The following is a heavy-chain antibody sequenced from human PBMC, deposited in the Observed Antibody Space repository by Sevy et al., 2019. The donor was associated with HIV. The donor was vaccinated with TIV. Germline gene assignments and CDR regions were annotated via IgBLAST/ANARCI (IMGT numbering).Heavy chain of an antibody. CDR2: IYHRGYN. D-gene: IGHD3-16*01. CDR3: ARGGEKPRGFEP. J-gene: IGHJ5*02. Sequence: SETLSLTCAVSGGSIRSVYWWHWVRQPPGKGLEWIGEIYHRGYNNYNPSLKSRVTISVDNFKKQLSLNLYSVNAADTAVYYCARGGEKPRGFEPWGQGSLVTVSS. V-gene: IGHV4-4*02. CDR1: GGSIRSVYW.